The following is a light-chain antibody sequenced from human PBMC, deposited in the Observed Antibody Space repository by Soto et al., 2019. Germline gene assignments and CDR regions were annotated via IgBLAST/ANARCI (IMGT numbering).Light chain of an antibody. V-gene: IGKV1-16*01. CDR2: AAS. Sequence: DIQMTQSPSAISASVGDRFTITCRASQGISNHLVWFQQKPGKAPKFLIYAASNLQSGVPSRFGGSGSGTEFTLTISSLQPDDFATYYCQQYNTYPWTFGQGTKVDIK. J-gene: IGKJ1*01. CDR3: QQYNTYPWT. CDR1: QGISNH.